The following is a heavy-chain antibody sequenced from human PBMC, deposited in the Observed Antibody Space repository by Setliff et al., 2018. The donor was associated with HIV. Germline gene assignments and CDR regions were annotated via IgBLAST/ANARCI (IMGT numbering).Heavy chain of an antibody. D-gene: IGHD4-17*01. J-gene: IGHJ4*02. CDR2: ICHSGRS. CDR3: ATEEGTTVHRIDF. V-gene: IGHV4-39*07. CDR1: GGSIDISDYC. Sequence: SETLSLTCTVSGGSIDISDYCWGWVRQPPGKGLEWIGSICHSGRSYYNPSLKSRLTISVDTSKNQFSLKMTSVTAADTAVYYRATEEGTTVHRIDFWGQGTLVTVSS.